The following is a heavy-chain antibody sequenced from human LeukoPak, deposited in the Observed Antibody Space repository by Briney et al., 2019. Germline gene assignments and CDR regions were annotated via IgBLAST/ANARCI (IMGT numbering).Heavy chain of an antibody. CDR3: ATIFPIIQPLAHFDY. CDR1: GFIFSSYA. Sequence: GGSLRLSCAASGFIFSSYAMSWVRQAPGKGLEWVSGISGSGGSTYYADSVKGRFTISRDNAKNSLYLQMNSLRAEDTAVYYCATIFPIIQPLAHFDYWGQGTLVTVSS. V-gene: IGHV3-23*01. CDR2: ISGSGGST. J-gene: IGHJ4*02. D-gene: IGHD3-3*02.